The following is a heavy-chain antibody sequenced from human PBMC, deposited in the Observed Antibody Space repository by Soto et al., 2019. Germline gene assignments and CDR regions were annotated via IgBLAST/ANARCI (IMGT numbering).Heavy chain of an antibody. J-gene: IGHJ5*02. CDR1: GFTFSSYW. D-gene: IGHD3-16*01. Sequence: PGGSLRLSCAASGFTFSSYWMRWVRQAPGKGLEWVANIKQDGSEKYYVDSVKGRFTISRDNAKNSLYLQMNSLRAEDTAVYYCARDKGAFSWGWFDPWGQGTLVTVSS. CDR3: ARDKGAFSWGWFDP. CDR2: IKQDGSEK. V-gene: IGHV3-7*01.